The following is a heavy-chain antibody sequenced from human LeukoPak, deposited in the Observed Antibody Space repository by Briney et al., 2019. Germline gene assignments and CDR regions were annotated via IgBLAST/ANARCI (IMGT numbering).Heavy chain of an antibody. CDR2: IYYSGRT. Sequence: SETLSLTCTDPGGSISSYNWSWIRQPPGKGLEWVSYIYYSGRTNYKHPLTSPVTISVDTFKHQFSLKLSYVTAADTAVYYCASDSGSQPTTEYFFDYWGQGTLVTVSS. J-gene: IGHJ4*02. CDR3: ASDSGSQPTTEYFFDY. D-gene: IGHD1-26*01. CDR1: GGSISSYN. V-gene: IGHV4-59*01.